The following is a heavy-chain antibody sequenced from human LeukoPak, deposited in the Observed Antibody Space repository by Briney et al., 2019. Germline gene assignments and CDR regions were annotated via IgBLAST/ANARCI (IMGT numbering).Heavy chain of an antibody. CDR1: GFTVSSNY. D-gene: IGHD2-21*02. CDR3: AREPGAYCGGDCPHSAAFDI. J-gene: IGHJ3*02. V-gene: IGHV3-53*01. CDR2: IYSGGST. Sequence: GGSLRLSCAASGFTVSSNYMSRVRQAPGKGLEWVSVIYSGGSTYYADSVKGRFTISRDNSKNTLYLQMNSLRAEDTAVYYCAREPGAYCGGDCPHSAAFDIWGQGTMVTVSS.